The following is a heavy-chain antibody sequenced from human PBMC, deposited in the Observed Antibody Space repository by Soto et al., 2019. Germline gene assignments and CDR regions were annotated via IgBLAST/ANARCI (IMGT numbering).Heavy chain of an antibody. CDR1: GGSISSGNYY. J-gene: IGHJ4*02. CDR2: ISYSGTT. Sequence: QVQLQESGPGLVKPSQTLSLTCTVSGGSISSGNYYWSWIRQPPGKGLEWIGFISYSGTTHYSASRRSRVSISVDPSKNQFSLDLSPVTAADTAVYYCATMGTPVTGLYYFDYWGQGTLVTVSS. D-gene: IGHD4-17*01. CDR3: ATMGTPVTGLYYFDY. V-gene: IGHV4-30-4*01.